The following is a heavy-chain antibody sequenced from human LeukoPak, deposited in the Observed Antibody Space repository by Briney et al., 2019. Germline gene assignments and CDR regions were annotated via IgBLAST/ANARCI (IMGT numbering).Heavy chain of an antibody. CDR2: ISGSSGHT. CDR1: GFTFGSYD. Sequence: GGSLRLSCAASGFTFGSYDMSWVRQAPGKGLEWVSSISGSSGHTFYADSVKGRFTIAKDNTKNTLSVQMNSLIAEDTAVYYCAKSGYNRFDYWGQGTRVTVSS. D-gene: IGHD5-24*01. CDR3: AKSGYNRFDY. V-gene: IGHV3-23*01. J-gene: IGHJ4*02.